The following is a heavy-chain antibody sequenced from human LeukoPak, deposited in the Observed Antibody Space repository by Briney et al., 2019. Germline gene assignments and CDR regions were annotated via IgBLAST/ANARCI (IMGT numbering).Heavy chain of an antibody. Sequence: PGGSLRISCAASGFTFSSNAMTWVRQGPGKGLEWVSVITGDTGRTHYADSVKGRFTISRDNSKNTLSLQMNSLRAEDTAVYYCAKDAVAPGSGGDYFDYWGQGTLVTVSS. V-gene: IGHV3-23*01. J-gene: IGHJ4*02. CDR2: ITGDTGRT. CDR1: GFTFSSNA. D-gene: IGHD3-10*01. CDR3: AKDAVAPGSGGDYFDY.